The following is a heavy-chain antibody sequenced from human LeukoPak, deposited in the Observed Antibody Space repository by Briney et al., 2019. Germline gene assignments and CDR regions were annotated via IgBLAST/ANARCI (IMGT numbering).Heavy chain of an antibody. V-gene: IGHV4-59*08. CDR1: GCSISSYC. J-gene: IGHJ4*02. D-gene: IGHD4/OR15-4a*01. Sequence: KPSETLSLTCTVSGCSISSYCWSWIRQPPGKGLEWIWYISYAGSTNYNSSLERGVTISVDTSKTQFSLKLSSVTAADTAVYYCARHLAARSGAARYIDYWGQGTLVTDSA. CDR3: ARHLAARSGAARYIDY. CDR2: ISYAGST.